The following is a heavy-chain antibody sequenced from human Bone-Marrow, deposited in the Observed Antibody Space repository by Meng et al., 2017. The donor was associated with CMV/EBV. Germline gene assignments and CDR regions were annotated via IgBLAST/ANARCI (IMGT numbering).Heavy chain of an antibody. D-gene: IGHD4-17*01. CDR1: GFTFSSYA. CDR3: ARDLEIYGDSPRGFDY. V-gene: IGHV3-30*04. CDR2: ISYDGSNK. Sequence: GGSLRLSCAASGFTFSSYAMHWVRQAPGKGLEWVAVISYDGSNKYYAGSVKGRFTISRDNSKNTLYLQMNSLRAEDTAVYYCARDLEIYGDSPRGFDYWGQGTLVTFSS. J-gene: IGHJ4*02.